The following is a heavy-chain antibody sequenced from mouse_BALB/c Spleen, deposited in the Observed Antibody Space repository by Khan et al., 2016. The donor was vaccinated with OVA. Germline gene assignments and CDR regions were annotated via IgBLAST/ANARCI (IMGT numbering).Heavy chain of an antibody. CDR1: GYTFTSYW. J-gene: IGHJ2*01. V-gene: IGHV1-7*01. Sequence: VQLVESGAELAKPGASVKMSCKASGYTFTSYWMHWVKQRPGQGLEWIGYINPTSGYTDYNEKFKDKATLSADTSSSTAYMQLSSLTSDDAAVYYCTRGRVDYWGQGTTLTVSS. CDR2: INPTSGYT. CDR3: TRGRVDY. D-gene: IGHD1-1*01.